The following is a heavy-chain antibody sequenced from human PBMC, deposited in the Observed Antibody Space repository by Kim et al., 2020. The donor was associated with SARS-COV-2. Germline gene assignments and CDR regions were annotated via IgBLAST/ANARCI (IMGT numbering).Heavy chain of an antibody. Sequence: SVKVSCKASGGTFSSYAISWVRQAPGQGLEWMGGIIPIFGTANYAQKFQGRVTITADESTSTAYMELSSLRSEDTAVYYCARNAPRIDPISSLGATSYYGMDVWGQGTTVTVSS. CDR1: GGTFSSYA. CDR3: ARNAPRIDPISSLGATSYYGMDV. J-gene: IGHJ6*02. V-gene: IGHV1-69*13. D-gene: IGHD1-26*01. CDR2: IIPIFGTA.